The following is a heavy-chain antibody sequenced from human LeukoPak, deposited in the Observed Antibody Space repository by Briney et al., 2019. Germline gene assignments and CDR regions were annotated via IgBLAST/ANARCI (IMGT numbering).Heavy chain of an antibody. CDR1: GFTFSSSG. V-gene: IGHV3-30*18. CDR3: AKGPLRGTAAAIDY. J-gene: IGHJ4*02. D-gene: IGHD2-2*01. Sequence: GRSLRLSCAASGFTFSSSGMHWVRQAPGKGLEWVAVISYDGRNKHYPDSVKGRFTISRDISTDTLWLQMDSLRTEDTAVYYCAKGPLRGTAAAIDYWGQGTLVTVSS. CDR2: ISYDGRNK.